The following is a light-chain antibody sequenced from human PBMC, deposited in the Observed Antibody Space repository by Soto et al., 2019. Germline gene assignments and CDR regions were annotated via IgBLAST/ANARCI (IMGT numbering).Light chain of an antibody. CDR2: GAS. CDR3: QQYGSLPELT. CDR1: QSLSSSF. V-gene: IGKV3-20*01. J-gene: IGKJ4*01. Sequence: EIVLTQSPDTLSLSPGDGATLSCRASQSLSSSFLAWYQQKPGQAPRLLIYGASTRATDIPDRFIGSGSGTDFTLTITRLEPEDFAVYYCQQYGSLPELTFGGGTKVEIE.